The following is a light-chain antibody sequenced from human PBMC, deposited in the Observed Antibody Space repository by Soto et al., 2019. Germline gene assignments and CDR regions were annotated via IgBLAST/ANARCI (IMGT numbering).Light chain of an antibody. Sequence: DIQMTQSPSTLSASVGDRVTITCRASQNVNSWLAWYQQKPGKAPKLLIYKASSLKSGVPSRFSGRGSGTEFTLTISSLHPEDFATYYCHQYNSFSSFGQGTKLEIK. CDR2: KAS. V-gene: IGKV1-5*03. J-gene: IGKJ2*01. CDR3: HQYNSFSS. CDR1: QNVNSW.